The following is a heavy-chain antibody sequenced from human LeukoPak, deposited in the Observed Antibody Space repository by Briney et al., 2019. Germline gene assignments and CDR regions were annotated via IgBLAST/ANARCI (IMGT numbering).Heavy chain of an antibody. CDR1: GGTFSSSA. CDR3: ASQDDYGNPSNFDY. Sequence: SVKVSCKASGGTFSSSAISWVRQAPGQGLEWMGGIIPIFGTANYAQKFQGRVTITTDESTSTAYMELSSLRSEDTAVYYCASQDDYGNPSNFDYWGQGTLVTVSS. V-gene: IGHV1-69*05. J-gene: IGHJ4*02. CDR2: IIPIFGTA. D-gene: IGHD4-11*01.